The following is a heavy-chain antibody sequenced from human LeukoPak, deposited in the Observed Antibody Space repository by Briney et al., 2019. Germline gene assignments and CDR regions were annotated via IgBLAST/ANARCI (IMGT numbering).Heavy chain of an antibody. CDR1: GYTFTSYG. CDR2: MNPNSGNT. CDR3: QVTMVRNSSDY. J-gene: IGHJ4*02. Sequence: ASVKVSCKASGYTFTSYGISWVRQAPGQGLEWMGWMNPNSGNTGSAQKFQGRITMTRNTSISTAYMELSSLRSEDTAVYYCQVTMVRNSSDYWGQGTLVAVSS. V-gene: IGHV1-8*02. D-gene: IGHD3-10*01.